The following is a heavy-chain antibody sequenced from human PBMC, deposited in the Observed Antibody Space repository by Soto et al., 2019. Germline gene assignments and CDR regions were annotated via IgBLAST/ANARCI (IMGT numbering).Heavy chain of an antibody. J-gene: IGHJ4*02. CDR3: ARDGYGSGSYYIDY. Sequence: QVQLVESGGGVVQPGRSLRLSCAASGFTFSSYGMHWVRQAPGKGLEWVAVIWYDGSNKYYADSVKGRFTISRDNSKNTLYLQMNSLRAEYTAVYYWARDGYGSGSYYIDYWGQGTLVTVSS. V-gene: IGHV3-33*01. CDR1: GFTFSSYG. CDR2: IWYDGSNK. D-gene: IGHD3-10*01.